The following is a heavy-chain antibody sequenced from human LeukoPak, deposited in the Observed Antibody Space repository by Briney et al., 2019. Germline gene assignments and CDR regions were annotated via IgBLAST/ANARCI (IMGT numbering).Heavy chain of an antibody. D-gene: IGHD5-18*01. CDR1: GFTFSTYA. Sequence: GRSLRLSCAASGFTFSTYAMHWVRQAPGKGLEWVSVVSFDGSDKYYVDSVKGRFASSRDNSKNTLYLQMNSLRAEDTAVYYCAREVPIQRYFDYWGQGTLVTVSS. J-gene: IGHJ4*02. V-gene: IGHV3-30*09. CDR2: VSFDGSDK. CDR3: AREVPIQRYFDY.